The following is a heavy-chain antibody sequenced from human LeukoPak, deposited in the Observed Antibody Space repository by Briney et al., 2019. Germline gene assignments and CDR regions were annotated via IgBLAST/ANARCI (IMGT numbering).Heavy chain of an antibody. CDR1: GGSISGGDYY. J-gene: IGHJ5*02. D-gene: IGHD2-2*01. CDR2: IYYSGST. Sequence: SETLSLTCTVSGGSISGGDYYWSWIRQPPGKGLEWIGYIYYSGSTYYNPSLKSRVTISVDTSKNQFSLKLSSVTAADTAVYYCAREDIVVVPAGIDPWGQGTLVTVSS. V-gene: IGHV4-30-4*08. CDR3: AREDIVVVPAGIDP.